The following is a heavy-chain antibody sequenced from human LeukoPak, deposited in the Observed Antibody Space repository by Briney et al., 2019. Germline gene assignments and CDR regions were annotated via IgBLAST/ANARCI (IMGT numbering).Heavy chain of an antibody. CDR1: GGSFSGYY. CDR2: INHSGST. CDR3: ARGPGDYVWRSYRRFDY. V-gene: IGHV4-34*01. Sequence: SETLSLTCAVYGGSFSGYYWSGIRQPPGKGLEWIGEINHSGSTNYNPSLKSRVTISVDTSKNQFSLKLSSVTAADTAVYYCARGPGDYVWRSYRRFDYWGQGTLVTVSS. D-gene: IGHD3-16*02. J-gene: IGHJ4*02.